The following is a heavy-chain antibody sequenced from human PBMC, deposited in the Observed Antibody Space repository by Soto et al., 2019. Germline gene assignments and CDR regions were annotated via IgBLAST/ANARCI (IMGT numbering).Heavy chain of an antibody. CDR2: IIPIFGTT. CDR3: ARDAIFGVVIRGIDYYYGMDV. CDR1: GGTFSNYA. V-gene: IGHV1-69*01. J-gene: IGHJ6*02. Sequence: QVQLVQSGAEVKKPGSSVKVPCKASGGTFSNYAIRWVRQAPGQGLEWMGGIIPIFGTTNYAQKFQGRVTITADESTSTAYMELSSLRSEDTAVYYCARDAIFGVVIRGIDYYYGMDVWGQGTTVTVSS. D-gene: IGHD3-3*01.